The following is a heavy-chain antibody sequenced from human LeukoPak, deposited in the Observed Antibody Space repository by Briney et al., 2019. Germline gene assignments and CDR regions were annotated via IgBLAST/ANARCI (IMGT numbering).Heavy chain of an antibody. D-gene: IGHD1-26*01. Sequence: GGSLRFSCAASGFTFSSYWMHWVRQGPRKGLVWVSRINSDGSSTNYADTVKGRFTISRDNANNTLYLQMNSLRAEDTAVYYCARSVNYSPADYWGQGTLVTVSS. CDR2: INSDGSST. CDR1: GFTFSSYW. J-gene: IGHJ4*02. CDR3: ARSVNYSPADY. V-gene: IGHV3-74*01.